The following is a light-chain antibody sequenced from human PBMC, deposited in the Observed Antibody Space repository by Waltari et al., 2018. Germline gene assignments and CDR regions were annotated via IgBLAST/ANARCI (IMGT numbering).Light chain of an antibody. Sequence: DIQVTQSPSTLSASVGDRVTITCRASQVISPWLAWFRQKPGKAPKLLIYRVSALESGVPSRFSGSGSGTEFTLTISSLQTDDFATYYCHQYSVSSWAFGQGTRVEIK. V-gene: IGKV1-5*03. J-gene: IGKJ1*01. CDR1: QVISPW. CDR3: HQYSVSSWA. CDR2: RVS.